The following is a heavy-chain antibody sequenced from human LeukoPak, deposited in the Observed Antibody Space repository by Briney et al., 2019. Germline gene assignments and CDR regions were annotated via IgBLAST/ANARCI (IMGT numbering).Heavy chain of an antibody. CDR3: ARDGPAIVGAHDAFDI. J-gene: IGHJ3*02. CDR2: IYHSGNT. CDR1: GGSISSGGYY. Sequence: SQTQSLTCTVSGGSISSGGYYCNWIRQPPGKGLEWIGYIYHSGNTHYNPSLKTRVTISVDRSNNQFSLKLSSVTAADTAVYYCARDGPAIVGAHDAFDIWGQGTMVTVSS. D-gene: IGHD1-26*01. V-gene: IGHV4-30-2*01.